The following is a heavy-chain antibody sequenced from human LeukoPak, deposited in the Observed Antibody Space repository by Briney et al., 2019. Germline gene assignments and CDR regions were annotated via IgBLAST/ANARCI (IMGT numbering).Heavy chain of an antibody. CDR2: IYYSGST. J-gene: IGHJ2*01. Sequence: SETLSLTCTVSGGSISSYYWNWIRQPPGKGLEWIGYIYYSGSTNYNPSLKSRVTISVDTSKNQFSLKLSSVTAADTAVFYCARRTYKILRGTEYGYWYFDLWGRGTLVTVSS. CDR1: GGSISSYY. D-gene: IGHD3-9*01. V-gene: IGHV4-59*01. CDR3: ARRTYKILRGTEYGYWYFDL.